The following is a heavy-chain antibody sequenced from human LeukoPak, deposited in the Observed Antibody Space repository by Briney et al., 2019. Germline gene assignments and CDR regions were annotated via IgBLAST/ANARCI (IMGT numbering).Heavy chain of an antibody. J-gene: IGHJ4*02. CDR3: AKDKEGYFDY. CDR1: GFTFDDYA. V-gene: IGHV3-9*03. CDR2: ISWNSGSI. Sequence: HPGGSLRLSCAASGFTFDDYAMHWVRQAPGKGLEWVSGISWNSGSIGYADSVKGRFTISRDNAKNSLYLQMNSLRAEDMALYYCAKDKEGYFDYWGQGTLVTVSS.